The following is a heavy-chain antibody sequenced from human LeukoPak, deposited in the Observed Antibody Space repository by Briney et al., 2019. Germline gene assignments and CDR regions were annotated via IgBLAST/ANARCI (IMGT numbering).Heavy chain of an antibody. CDR2: IKQDGSEK. Sequence: PGGSLRLSCAASGFAFRSYAMSWVRQAPGKGLEWVANIKQDGSEKYYVDSVKGRFTISRDNAKNSLYLQMNSLRAEDTAVYYCARDPKWRMTAVTPTLDYWGQGTLVTVSS. J-gene: IGHJ4*02. CDR3: ARDPKWRMTAVTPTLDY. D-gene: IGHD4-4*01. V-gene: IGHV3-7*01. CDR1: GFAFRSYA.